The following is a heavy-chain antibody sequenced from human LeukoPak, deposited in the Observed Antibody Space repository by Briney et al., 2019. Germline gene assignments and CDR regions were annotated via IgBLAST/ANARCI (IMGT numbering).Heavy chain of an antibody. V-gene: IGHV3-21*01. CDR2: ISSSSSYI. CDR3: ARDRSPPGITGTTVAFDY. Sequence: PGGSLRLSCAASGFIFSSYWVTWVRQASGKGLEWVSSISSSSSYIYYADSVKGRFTISRDNAKNSLYLQMNSLRAEDTAVYYCARDRSPPGITGTTVAFDYWGQGTLVTVSS. CDR1: GFIFSSYW. D-gene: IGHD1-7*01. J-gene: IGHJ4*02.